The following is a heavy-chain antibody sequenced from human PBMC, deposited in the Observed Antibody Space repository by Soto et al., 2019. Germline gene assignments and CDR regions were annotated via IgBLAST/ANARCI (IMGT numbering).Heavy chain of an antibody. V-gene: IGHV3-30*18. Sequence: ESGGGVVQPGGSLRLSCATFGFSLSSYAMHWVRQAPGKGLEWVALMSYDETKKYYADSVEGRFTISRDTSTNTLFLQMNNLRVEDTAVYYCAKDRRDGDFMHILVVDFWGQGALVTVSS. CDR1: GFSLSSYA. CDR2: MSYDETKK. D-gene: IGHD2-15*01. CDR3: AKDRRDGDFMHILVVDF. J-gene: IGHJ4*02.